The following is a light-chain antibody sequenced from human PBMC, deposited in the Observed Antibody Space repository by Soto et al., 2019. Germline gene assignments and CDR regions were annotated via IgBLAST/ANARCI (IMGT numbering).Light chain of an antibody. J-gene: IGKJ1*01. V-gene: IGKV4-1*01. CDR2: WAS. Sequence: DIVMTQSPDSLAVSLGERATINCKSSQSVLHSSNNKNYLVWYQQKPGQPPKLLIYWASTRESGVPDRFSGSGSGTDFTLTISSLQAEDVAVYYCQQYNSSPQTFGQGTKVEI. CDR1: QSVLHSSNNKNY. CDR3: QQYNSSPQT.